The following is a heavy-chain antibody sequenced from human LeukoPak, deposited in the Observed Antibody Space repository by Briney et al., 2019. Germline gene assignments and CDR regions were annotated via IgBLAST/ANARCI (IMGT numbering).Heavy chain of an antibody. CDR2: IDSSGSYT. V-gene: IGHV3-23*01. CDR1: GFAFGNYA. CDR3: AKISTVTENFHH. J-gene: IGHJ4*02. D-gene: IGHD4-17*01. Sequence: GGSLRLSCAASGFAFGNYAMGWVRQAPGKGLEGVSSIDSSGSYTPSADSVKGRFTISRDNSENTVYLQMNSLRAEDTAVYSCAKISTVTENFHHWGQGTLVTVSS.